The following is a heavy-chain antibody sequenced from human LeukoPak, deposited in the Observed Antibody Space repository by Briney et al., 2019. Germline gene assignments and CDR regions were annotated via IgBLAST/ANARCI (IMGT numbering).Heavy chain of an antibody. V-gene: IGHV1-69*05. D-gene: IGHD6-19*01. CDR1: GGTFSSYA. CDR2: IIPIFGTA. CDR3: ARGDRGSSGWDY. Sequence: SVKVSCKASGGTFSSYAISWVRQAPGQGLEWMGGIIPIFGTANYAQEFQGRVTITTDESTSTAYMELSSLRSEGTAVYYCARGDRGSSGWDYWGQGTLVTVSS. J-gene: IGHJ4*02.